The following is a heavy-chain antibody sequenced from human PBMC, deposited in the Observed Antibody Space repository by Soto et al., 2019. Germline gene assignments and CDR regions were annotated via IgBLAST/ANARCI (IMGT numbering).Heavy chain of an antibody. V-gene: IGHV5-51*01. Sequence: GESLKISSQGSGYTFSSYWIAWVRQMPGKGLEWMGIIFPRDFDTRYSPSFQGHVTISVDKSINTAYMQWSSLRASDSAMYYCARGYNGGWSIHPYYTDFGGPGTLVTVS. CDR2: IFPRDFDT. CDR3: ARGYNGGWSIHPYYTDF. D-gene: IGHD6-19*01. J-gene: IGHJ4*02. CDR1: GYTFSSYW.